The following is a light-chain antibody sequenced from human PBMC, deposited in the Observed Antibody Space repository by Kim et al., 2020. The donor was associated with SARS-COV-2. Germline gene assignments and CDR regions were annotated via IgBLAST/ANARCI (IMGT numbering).Light chain of an antibody. J-gene: IGKJ1*01. CDR3: QQYYSYPWT. CDR2: NTS. CDR1: QSIGSW. Sequence: ASVGDRVTIACRASQSIGSWLAWYQQKPGKAPKFLMYNTSSLESGVPSRFSGSGSGTEFTLTISSLLPDDFATYYCQQYYSYPWTSGQGTKVDIK. V-gene: IGKV1-5*03.